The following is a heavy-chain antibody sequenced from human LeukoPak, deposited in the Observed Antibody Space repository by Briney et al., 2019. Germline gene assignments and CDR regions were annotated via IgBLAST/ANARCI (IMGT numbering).Heavy chain of an antibody. CDR2: THYSGST. V-gene: IGHV4-59*01. CDR3: ARGGWYLDQ. Sequence: PSETLSLTCTVSGASISSYYWSWIRQPPGKGLERIGYTHYSGSTNYNPSPKGRVTISIDTSKNWVSLNLSSLTAADTALYYCARGGWYLDQWGQGTLVTVSS. CDR1: GASISSYY. J-gene: IGHJ4*02. D-gene: IGHD6-19*01.